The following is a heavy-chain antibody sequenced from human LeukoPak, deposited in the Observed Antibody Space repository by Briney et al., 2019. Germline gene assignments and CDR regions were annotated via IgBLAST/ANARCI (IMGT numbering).Heavy chain of an antibody. J-gene: IGHJ4*02. CDR1: GGSMSSYY. CDR3: ARGGPEYCSSTSCYFDY. D-gene: IGHD2-2*01. Sequence: SETLSLTCTVSGGSMSSYYWSWIRQPAGKGLEWIGRIYTSGSTNYNPSLKSRVTMSVDTSKNQFSLKLSSVTAADTAVYYCARGGPEYCSSTSCYFDYWGQGTLVTVSS. CDR2: IYTSGST. V-gene: IGHV4-4*07.